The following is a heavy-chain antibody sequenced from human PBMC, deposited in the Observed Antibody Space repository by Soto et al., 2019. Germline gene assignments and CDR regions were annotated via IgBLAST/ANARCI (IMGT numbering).Heavy chain of an antibody. J-gene: IGHJ4*02. CDR2: IYHSGST. CDR3: ARDKESRFDC. CDR1: SGSISSSNW. Sequence: SETLSLTCAVSSGSISSSNWWSWVRQPPGKGLEWIGEIYHSGSTIYNPSLNSRVTISVDKSKNQFSLKLSSVTAADTAVYYCARDKESRFDCWGQGTLVTVSS. V-gene: IGHV4-4*02.